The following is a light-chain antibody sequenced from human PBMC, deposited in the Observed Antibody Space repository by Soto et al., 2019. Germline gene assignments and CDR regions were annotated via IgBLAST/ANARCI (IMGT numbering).Light chain of an antibody. CDR2: DVS. CDR1: SSDVAGYNY. Sequence: QSALTQPASVSGSPGQSITIPCTGTSSDVAGYNYVSWYQQHPGKAPKLMIYDVSNRPSGVSIRFSGSKSGSTASLTISGLQAEDEADYYCNSYTSSSTWVFGGGTKVTVL. V-gene: IGLV2-14*03. CDR3: NSYTSSSTWV. J-gene: IGLJ3*02.